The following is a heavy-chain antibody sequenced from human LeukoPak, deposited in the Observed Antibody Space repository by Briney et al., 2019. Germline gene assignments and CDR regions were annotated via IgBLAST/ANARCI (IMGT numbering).Heavy chain of an antibody. CDR3: TRRGRAPSNWFDP. D-gene: IGHD2-8*01. Sequence: GESLKISCKGSGYDFTTYWIAWVRQMPGKGLEWTGIIYPGDSDTRYNPSFQGQVTISADTSINTAYLQWSSLRASDTGIYYCTRRGRAPSNWFDPWGQGTLVTVSS. J-gene: IGHJ5*02. CDR1: GYDFTTYW. CDR2: IYPGDSDT. V-gene: IGHV5-51*01.